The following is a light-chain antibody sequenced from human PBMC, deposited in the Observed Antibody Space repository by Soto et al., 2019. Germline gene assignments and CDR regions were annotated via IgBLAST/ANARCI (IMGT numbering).Light chain of an antibody. Sequence: QSVLTQPPSVSGSPGQSVTISCTGTSSDIGSYNRVSWYQQPPGTAPKLMIYDVSNRPSGVPDRFSGSKSGNTASLTISGLQAEDEADYYCSLYTSSSTWVFGGGTKLTVL. CDR2: DVS. J-gene: IGLJ2*01. V-gene: IGLV2-18*01. CDR1: SSDIGSYNR. CDR3: SLYTSSSTWV.